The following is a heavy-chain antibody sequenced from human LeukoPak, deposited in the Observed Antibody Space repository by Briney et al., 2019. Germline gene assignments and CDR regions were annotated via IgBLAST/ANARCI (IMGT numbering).Heavy chain of an antibody. Sequence: HGGSLRLSCAASGFTFTTYAMSWVRQAPGKGLEWVSSIANDGGSTYYADSVKGRFTISRDNSRNTVYLQMNSPRAEDMAVYYCAKSHSVEQRGYFDYWGQGTLVPVSS. V-gene: IGHV3-23*01. D-gene: IGHD1/OR15-1a*01. CDR3: AKSHSVEQRGYFDY. CDR2: IANDGGST. CDR1: GFTFTTYA. J-gene: IGHJ4*02.